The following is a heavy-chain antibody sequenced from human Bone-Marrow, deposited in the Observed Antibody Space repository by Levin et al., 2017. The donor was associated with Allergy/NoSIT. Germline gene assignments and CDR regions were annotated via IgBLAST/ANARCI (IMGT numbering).Heavy chain of an antibody. J-gene: IGHJ4*02. CDR1: GFTFSDYY. D-gene: IGHD2-8*01. Sequence: GESLKISCVGSGFTFSDYYMTWIRQAPGKGLEWVSYITTSGSYTSNADSVKGRFTVSRDNAKNSLYLQMNSLRHDDTGVYYCARVLQGTRGLDKWGQGTLVTVSS. CDR2: ITTSGSYT. CDR3: ARVLQGTRGLDK. V-gene: IGHV3-11*06.